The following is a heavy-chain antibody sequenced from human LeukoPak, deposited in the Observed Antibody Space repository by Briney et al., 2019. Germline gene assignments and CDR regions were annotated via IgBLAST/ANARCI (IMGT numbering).Heavy chain of an antibody. D-gene: IGHD6-13*01. J-gene: IGHJ4*02. CDR2: ISGSGGST. Sequence: PGGSLRLSCAASGFTFSNAWMSWVRQAPGKGLEWVSAISGSGGSTYYADSVKGRFTISRDNSKNTLYLQMDSLRAEDTAVYYCAKLAMVSSRVRQQLVQRDIDYWGQGTLVTVSS. V-gene: IGHV3-23*01. CDR1: GFTFSNAW. CDR3: AKLAMVSSRVRQQLVQRDIDY.